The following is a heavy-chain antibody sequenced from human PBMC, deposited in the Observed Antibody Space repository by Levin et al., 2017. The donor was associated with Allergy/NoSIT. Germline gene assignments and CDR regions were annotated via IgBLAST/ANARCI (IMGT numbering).Heavy chain of an antibody. CDR3: ARATGDYYGSGSPY. Sequence: SETLSLTCAVYGGSFSGYYWSWIRQPPRKGLEWIGEINHSGSTNYNPSLKSRVTISVDTSKNQFSLKLSSVTAADTAVYYCARATGDYYGSGSPYWGQGTLVTVSS. CDR1: GGSFSGYY. V-gene: IGHV4-34*01. CDR2: INHSGST. D-gene: IGHD3-10*01. J-gene: IGHJ4*02.